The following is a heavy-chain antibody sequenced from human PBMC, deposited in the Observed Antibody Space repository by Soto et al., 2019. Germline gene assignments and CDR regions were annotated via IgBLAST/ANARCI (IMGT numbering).Heavy chain of an antibody. V-gene: IGHV3-30*18. CDR3: AKDRDAYNSGGLDV. CDR2: ISYDGRNE. D-gene: IGHD3-10*01. Sequence: GWSLRLSCAASGFSFSSYGMHWVRQAPGKGLEWVAVISYDGRNEDYAGSVKGRFTISRDSSKKTLYLQMNSLRAEDTAVYYCAKDRDAYNSGGLDVWGQGTTVTVSS. CDR1: GFSFSSYG. J-gene: IGHJ6*02.